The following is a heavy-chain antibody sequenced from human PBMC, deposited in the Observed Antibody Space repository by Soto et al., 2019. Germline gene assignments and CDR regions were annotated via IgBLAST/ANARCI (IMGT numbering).Heavy chain of an antibody. V-gene: IGHV4-30-2*01. CDR3: ARLDGYDDFFDY. D-gene: IGHD5-12*01. CDR2: IYHSGST. J-gene: IGHJ4*02. CDR1: GGSISSGGYS. Sequence: SETLSLTCAVSGGSISSGGYSWSWIRQPPGKGLEWIGYIYHSGSTYYNPSLKSRVTISVDTSKNQFSLRLSSVTAADTAVFFCARLDGYDDFFDYWGRGALVPVSS.